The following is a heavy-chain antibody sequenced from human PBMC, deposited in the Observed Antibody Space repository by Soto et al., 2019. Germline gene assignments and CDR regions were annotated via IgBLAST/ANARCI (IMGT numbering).Heavy chain of an antibody. J-gene: IGHJ6*03. D-gene: IGHD2-15*01. CDR1: GFTFSDYY. Sequence: PGGSLRLSCAASGFTFSDYYMSWIRQAPGKGLEWVSYISSSGSTIYYADSVKGRFTISRDNAKNSLYLQMNSLRAEDTAVYYCARGGGYCSGGSCYSVYYYYYMDVWGKGTTVTVSS. CDR2: ISSSGSTI. V-gene: IGHV3-11*01. CDR3: ARGGGYCSGGSCYSVYYYYYMDV.